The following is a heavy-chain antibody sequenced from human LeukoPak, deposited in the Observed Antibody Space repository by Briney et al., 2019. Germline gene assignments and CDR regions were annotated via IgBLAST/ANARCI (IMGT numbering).Heavy chain of an antibody. Sequence: SETLSLTCTVSGGSISSGHYHWAWMRQPPGKGPEWIGSMFYSGSTNYNPSLKSRVTISVDTSKNQFSLKLSSVTAADTAVYYCARGLRDYYGSGSYYYFDYWGQGTLVTVSS. J-gene: IGHJ4*02. D-gene: IGHD3-10*01. CDR1: GGSISSGHYH. V-gene: IGHV4-39*07. CDR3: ARGLRDYYGSGSYYYFDY. CDR2: MFYSGST.